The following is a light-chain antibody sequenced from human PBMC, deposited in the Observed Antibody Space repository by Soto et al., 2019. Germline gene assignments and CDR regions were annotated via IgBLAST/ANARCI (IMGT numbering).Light chain of an antibody. V-gene: IGLV2-14*01. CDR3: SSYTTSSDIIDV. Sequence: QSALTQPASVSGSPGQSITISCTGTSGDVGGYNYVSWYQQRPGKAPKLMIYEVSNRPSGVSNRFSGSKSGNTASLTISGLQSEDEADYYCSSYTTSSDIIDVFGSATKLTVL. CDR1: SGDVGGYNY. CDR2: EVS. J-gene: IGLJ1*01.